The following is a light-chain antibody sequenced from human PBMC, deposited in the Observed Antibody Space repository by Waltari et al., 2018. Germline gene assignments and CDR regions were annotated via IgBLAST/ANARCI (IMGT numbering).Light chain of an antibody. V-gene: IGLV1-47*01. CDR3: ASWDDSLSGWV. CDR2: DNN. J-gene: IGLJ3*02. Sequence: QSELTQPPSASGTPGQRVPISCPGSQSNIGNNYVCWYQQLPGTAPKLLIFDNNQRPSGVPDRFSASKSATSASLAISGLRSEDEGSYYCASWDDSLSGWVVGGGTTVTVL. CDR1: QSNIGNNY.